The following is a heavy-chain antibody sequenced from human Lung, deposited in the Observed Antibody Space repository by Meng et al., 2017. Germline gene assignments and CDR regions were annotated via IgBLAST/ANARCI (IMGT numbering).Heavy chain of an antibody. Sequence: QVTLNQGGAGLVEPSGTLSLTCVVSGGSFSDYYWSWIRQPPGKGLEWIGEINHSGSTNYNPSLESRATISVDTSQNNLSLKLSSVTAADSAVYYCARGPTTMAHDFDYWGQGTLVTVSS. CDR2: INHSGST. D-gene: IGHD4-11*01. J-gene: IGHJ4*02. CDR3: ARGPTTMAHDFDY. CDR1: GGSFSDYY. V-gene: IGHV4-34*01.